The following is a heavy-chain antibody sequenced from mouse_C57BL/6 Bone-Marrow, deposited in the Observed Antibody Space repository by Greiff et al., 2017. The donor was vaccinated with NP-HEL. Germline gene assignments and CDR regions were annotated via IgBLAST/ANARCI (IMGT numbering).Heavy chain of an antibody. CDR2: IDPSDSET. CDR3: ARGTTPWYFDV. V-gene: IGHV1-52*01. J-gene: IGHJ1*03. Sequence: QVQLQQPGAELVRPGSSVKLSCKASGYTFTSYWMHWVKQRPIQGLEWIGNIDPSDSETHYNQKFKDKATLTVDKSSSKAYMQLSSLTSEDDAVDYCARGTTPWYFDVWGTGTTVTVSS. D-gene: IGHD1-1*01. CDR1: GYTFTSYW.